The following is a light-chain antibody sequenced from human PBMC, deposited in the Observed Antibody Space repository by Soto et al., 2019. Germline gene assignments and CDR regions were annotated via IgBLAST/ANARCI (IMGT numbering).Light chain of an antibody. Sequence: QPVLTQPPSVSGAPGQRVTISCTGSSSNMGAGFDVHWYQHLPGTAPKLLIYGNYNRPSGVPDRFSGSKSATSASLAITGLQAEDEAHYYCQSYDSSLSGHVVFGGGTQLTVL. CDR3: QSYDSSLSGHVV. CDR1: SSNMGAGFD. V-gene: IGLV1-40*01. CDR2: GNY. J-gene: IGLJ2*01.